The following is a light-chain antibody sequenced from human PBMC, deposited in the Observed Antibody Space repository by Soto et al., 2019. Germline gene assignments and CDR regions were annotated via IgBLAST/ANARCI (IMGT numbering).Light chain of an antibody. Sequence: QSALTQPASVSGSPGQSITISCIGTSSDIGAYNYVSWYQQHPDKAPKLLIYDVSNRPSGVSNRFSGSKSANTASLTISGLQSEDEADYYCSSYTTSSTRGFGTGTKLTVL. CDR3: SSYTTSSTRG. CDR2: DVS. J-gene: IGLJ1*01. V-gene: IGLV2-14*03. CDR1: SSDIGAYNY.